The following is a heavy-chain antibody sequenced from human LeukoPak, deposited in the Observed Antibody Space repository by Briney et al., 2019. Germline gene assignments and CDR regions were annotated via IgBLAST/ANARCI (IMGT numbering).Heavy chain of an antibody. V-gene: IGHV4-59*08. Sequence: PSETLSLTCTVSGGSISNYYWSWVRQPPGKGLEWIGYIYDRVSTSYNPSLESRVTISVDTSKNQFSLKLRSVTAADTAVYYCARLKTWGGTQPYDYWGQGTLVTVSS. CDR1: GGSISNYY. D-gene: IGHD2-21*01. CDR3: ARLKTWGGTQPYDY. J-gene: IGHJ4*02. CDR2: IYDRVST.